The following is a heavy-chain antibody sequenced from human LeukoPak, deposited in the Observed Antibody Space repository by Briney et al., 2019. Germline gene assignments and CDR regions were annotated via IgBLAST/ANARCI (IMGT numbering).Heavy chain of an antibody. CDR3: ARGPRSADWYSIDY. J-gene: IGHJ4*02. D-gene: IGHD3-9*01. CDR1: GGSISPYY. Sequence: SETLSLTCTASGGSISPYYWSWIQQPAGKGLEWIGRIYNNENTNYNASLKSRVTISVDTSKNPFSLQLSSVTAADTAVYYCARGPRSADWYSIDYWGQGTLVTVSS. CDR2: IYNNENT. V-gene: IGHV4-4*07.